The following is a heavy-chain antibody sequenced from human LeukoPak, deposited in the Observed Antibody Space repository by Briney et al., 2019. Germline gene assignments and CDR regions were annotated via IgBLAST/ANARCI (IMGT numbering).Heavy chain of an antibody. CDR2: INPSGGST. CDR3: ARDLLAAKLRFLEWLPHISNY. V-gene: IGHV1-46*01. Sequence: ASVKVSCKASGYTFTSYYMHWVRQAPGQGLEWMGIINPSGGSTSYAQKFQGRVTMTRDTSTSTVYMELSSLRSEDTAVYYCARDLLAAKLRFLEWLPHISNYWGQGTLVTVSS. J-gene: IGHJ4*02. D-gene: IGHD3-3*01. CDR1: GYTFTSYY.